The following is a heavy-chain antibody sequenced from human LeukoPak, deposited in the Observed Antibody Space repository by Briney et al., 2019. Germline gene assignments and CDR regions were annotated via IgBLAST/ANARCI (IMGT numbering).Heavy chain of an antibody. CDR2: IYTSGST. D-gene: IGHD1-26*01. V-gene: IGHV4-61*02. J-gene: IGHJ4*02. CDR3: ARVRGWDKNYSDY. CDR1: GGSISSGSYY. Sequence: PSETLSLTCTVSGGSISSGSYYWSWIRQPAGKGLEWIGRIYTSGSTNYNPSLKSRVTISVDTSKNQFSLKLSSVTAADTAVYYCARVRGWDKNYSDYWGQGTLVTVSS.